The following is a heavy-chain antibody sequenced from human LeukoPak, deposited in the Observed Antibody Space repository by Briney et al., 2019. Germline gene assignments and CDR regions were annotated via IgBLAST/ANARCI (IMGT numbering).Heavy chain of an antibody. V-gene: IGHV4-39*01. J-gene: IGHJ4*02. Sequence: SETLSLTCTVSGGSISSSSYYWGWIRQPPGKGLVWIGSIYYSGSTYYNPSLKSRVTISVDTSKNQFSLKLSSVTAADTAVYYCARRASGSYYSPLFDYWGQGTLVTVSS. D-gene: IGHD1-26*01. CDR2: IYYSGST. CDR1: GGSISSSSYY. CDR3: ARRASGSYYSPLFDY.